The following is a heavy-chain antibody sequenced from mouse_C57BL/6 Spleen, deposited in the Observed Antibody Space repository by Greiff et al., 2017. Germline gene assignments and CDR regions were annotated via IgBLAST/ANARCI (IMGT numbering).Heavy chain of an antibody. CDR1: GYTFTSYG. J-gene: IGHJ2*01. V-gene: IGHV1-81*01. CDR2: IYPRSGNT. Sequence: QVQLQQSGAELARPGASVKLSCKASGYTFTSYGISWVKQRTGQGLEWIGEIYPRSGNTYYNEKFKGKATLTADKSSSTAYMGLRSLTSEDSAVYFCARSDDGYYHYFDYWGQGTTLTVSS. D-gene: IGHD2-3*01. CDR3: ARSDDGYYHYFDY.